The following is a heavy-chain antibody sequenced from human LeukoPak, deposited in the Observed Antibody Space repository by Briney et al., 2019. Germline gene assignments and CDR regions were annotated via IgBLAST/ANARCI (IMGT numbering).Heavy chain of an antibody. D-gene: IGHD3-16*01. CDR2: IYYSGST. J-gene: IGHJ4*02. V-gene: IGHV4-59*08. CDR1: GGSISSYY. CDR3: ASARLGELSLGY. Sequence: SETLSLTCTASGGSISSYYWSWIRQPPGKGLEWIGYIYYSGSTNHNPSLKSRVTISVDTSKNQFSLKLSSVTAADTAVYYCASARLGELSLGYWGQGTLVTVSS.